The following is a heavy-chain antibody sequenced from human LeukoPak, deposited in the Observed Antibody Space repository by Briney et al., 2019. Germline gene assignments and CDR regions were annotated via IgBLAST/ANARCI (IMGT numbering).Heavy chain of an antibody. CDR2: ISSSSSTI. CDR3: ARVTMIEAYYSLDY. CDR1: GFTFSSYS. V-gene: IGHV3-48*04. Sequence: GGSLRLSCAASGFTFSSYSMNWVRQAPGKGLEWVSYISSSSSTIYYADSVKGRFTISRDNAKNSLYLQMNSLRAEDTAVYYCARVTMIEAYYSLDYWGQGTLVTVSS. J-gene: IGHJ4*02. D-gene: IGHD3-22*01.